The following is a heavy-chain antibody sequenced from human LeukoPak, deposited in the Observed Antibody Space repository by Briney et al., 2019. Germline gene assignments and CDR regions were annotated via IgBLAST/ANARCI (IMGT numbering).Heavy chain of an antibody. CDR3: ATAKFGGNFYFDY. CDR1: GYTFTSYF. D-gene: IGHD4-23*01. V-gene: IGHV1-46*01. Sequence: ASVKVSCKASGYTFTSYFIQWVRQAPGQGLEWMGIINPSGGSTNYAQKFQGRVTMTRDTSTSTVYMELSSLRSEDTAVYYCATAKFGGNFYFDYWGQGTLVTVSS. J-gene: IGHJ4*02. CDR2: INPSGGST.